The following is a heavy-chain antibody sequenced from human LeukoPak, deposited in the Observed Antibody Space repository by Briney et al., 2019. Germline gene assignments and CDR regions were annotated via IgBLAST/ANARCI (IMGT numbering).Heavy chain of an antibody. CDR1: GYSISSGYY. CDR3: ARDRNFDWSLDY. Sequence: SETLSLTCTVSGYSISSGYYWGWIRQPPGKGLEWIGSIYHSGSTYYNPSLKSRVTISVDTSKNQFSLKLSSVTAADTAVYYCARDRNFDWSLDYWGQGTLVTVSS. CDR2: IYHSGST. J-gene: IGHJ4*02. D-gene: IGHD3-9*01. V-gene: IGHV4-38-2*02.